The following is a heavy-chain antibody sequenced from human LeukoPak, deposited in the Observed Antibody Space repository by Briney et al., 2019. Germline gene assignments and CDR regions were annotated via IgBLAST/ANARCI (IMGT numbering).Heavy chain of an antibody. D-gene: IGHD3-10*01. Sequence: SCKASGGTFSSYAISWVRQAPGEGLEWVSAISGSGSSTYYADSVKGRFTISRDNSKNTLYLQMNSLRADDTAVYYCAKRGFGYYFDYWGQGTLVTVSS. CDR2: ISGSGSST. CDR3: AKRGFGYYFDY. V-gene: IGHV3-23*01. J-gene: IGHJ4*02. CDR1: GGTFSSYA.